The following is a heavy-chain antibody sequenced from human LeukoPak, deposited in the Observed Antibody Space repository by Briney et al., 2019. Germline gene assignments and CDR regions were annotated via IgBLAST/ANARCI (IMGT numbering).Heavy chain of an antibody. CDR1: GGSMSGHY. J-gene: IGHJ6*03. D-gene: IGHD2-15*01. Sequence: SETLSLTCTVSGGSMSGHYWSWIRQPPGKGLEWIGFIYTFGSTKYNPSLKSRVTISGDMSRRQFSLKLTSVTAADTAVYFCARQGGYCSASRCPGGFHYMDVWGKGTTVAVSS. CDR3: ARQGGYCSASRCPGGFHYMDV. V-gene: IGHV4-4*09. CDR2: IYTFGST.